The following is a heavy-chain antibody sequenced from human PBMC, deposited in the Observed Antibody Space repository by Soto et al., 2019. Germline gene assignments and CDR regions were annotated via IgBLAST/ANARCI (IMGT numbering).Heavy chain of an antibody. J-gene: IGHJ4*02. Sequence: NPGGSLRLSCAASGFTFSSYSMNWVRQAPGKGLEWVSSISSSSSYIYYADSVKGRFTISRDNAKNSLYLQMNSLRAEDTAVYYCARGDRVAAADWLSDYWGQGTLVTVSS. CDR1: GFTFSSYS. CDR3: ARGDRVAAADWLSDY. CDR2: ISSSSSYI. V-gene: IGHV3-21*01. D-gene: IGHD6-13*01.